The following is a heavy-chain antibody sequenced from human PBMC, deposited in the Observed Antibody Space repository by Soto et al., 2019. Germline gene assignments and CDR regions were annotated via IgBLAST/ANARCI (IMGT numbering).Heavy chain of an antibody. CDR2: ISAYNGNT. Sequence: QVQLVQSGAEVKKPGASVKVSCTASGYTFTSYGISWVRQAPGQGLEWMGWISAYNGNTDYAQTVQDRVTMTTDTSTRTIYRELGSRRSDDTAVYYCARVRAELGYCRGARCVPYYNGTDGWGQGTTVTVSS. V-gene: IGHV1-18*01. J-gene: IGHJ6*02. D-gene: IGHD2-15*01. CDR3: ARVRAELGYCRGARCVPYYNGTDG. CDR1: GYTFTSYG.